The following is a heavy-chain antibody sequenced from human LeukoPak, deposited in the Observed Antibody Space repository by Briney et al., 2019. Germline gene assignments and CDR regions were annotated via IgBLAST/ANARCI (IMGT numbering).Heavy chain of an antibody. V-gene: IGHV3-66*01. J-gene: IGHJ3*02. D-gene: IGHD3-9*01. CDR3: ARGLSGFYAFDI. CDR1: GFTFDIYG. CDR2: IYSGGST. Sequence: GGSLRLSCEGSGFTFDIYGMSWVRQAPGKGPEWVSVIYSGGSTYYAVSVKGRFTISRDNSKNTLYLQMNSLRAEDTAVYHCARGLSGFYAFDIWGQGTMVSVSS.